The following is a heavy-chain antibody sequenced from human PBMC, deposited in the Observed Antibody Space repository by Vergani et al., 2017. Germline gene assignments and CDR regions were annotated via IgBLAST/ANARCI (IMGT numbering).Heavy chain of an antibody. V-gene: IGHV3-15*01. J-gene: IGHJ4*02. CDR1: GFTFSNAW. CDR2: IKSQTDGGTT. D-gene: IGHD4-17*01. Sequence: EVQLVESGGGLVKPGGSLRLSCAASGFTFSNAWMSWVRQAPGKGLEWVGRIKSQTDGGTTDYAAPVKGRFTISRDDSKNTLYLQMNSLQTEDTAVYYCPTVVDYGDYFDYWGQGTLVTVSS. CDR3: PTVVDYGDYFDY.